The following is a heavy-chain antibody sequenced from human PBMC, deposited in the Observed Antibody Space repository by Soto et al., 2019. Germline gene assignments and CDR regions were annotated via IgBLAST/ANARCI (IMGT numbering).Heavy chain of an antibody. CDR3: ANHIYYGVTGY. CDR1: GFTFSTFA. CDR2: ISGSGAST. V-gene: IGHV3-23*01. D-gene: IGHD3-22*01. J-gene: IGHJ4*02. Sequence: GGSLRLSCAASGFTFSTFAMSWVRQAPGKGLEWVSAISGSGASTYYAGSVKGRFTISRDNSNDTLYLQMSSLRSEDTAIYYCANHIYYGVTGYCGRGTLVTVSS.